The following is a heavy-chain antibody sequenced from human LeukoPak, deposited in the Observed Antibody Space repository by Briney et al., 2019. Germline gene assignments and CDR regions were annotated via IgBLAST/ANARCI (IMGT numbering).Heavy chain of an antibody. J-gene: IGHJ5*02. CDR1: GGSISSYY. D-gene: IGHD1-26*01. CDR2: IYYSGST. Sequence: SETLSLTCTVSGGSISSYYWSWIRQPPGKGLEWIGYIYYSGSTNYNPSLKSRVTISVDTSKNQFALKLSSVTAADTAVYYCARVGNWFDPWGQGTLVTVSS. V-gene: IGHV4-59*08. CDR3: ARVGNWFDP.